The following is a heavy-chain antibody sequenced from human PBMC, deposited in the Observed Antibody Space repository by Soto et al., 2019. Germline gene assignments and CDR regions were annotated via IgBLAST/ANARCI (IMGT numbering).Heavy chain of an antibody. D-gene: IGHD2-2*01. J-gene: IGHJ4*02. CDR2: ISSSSSYI. CDR3: AREYCSSTSCFFDY. Sequence: GGSLRLSCAASGFTFSSYSMNWVRQAPGKGLEWVSSISSSSSYIYYADSVKGRFTISRDNAKNSLYLQMNSLRAEDTAVYYCAREYCSSTSCFFDYWGQGTLVTVSS. CDR1: GFTFSSYS. V-gene: IGHV3-21*01.